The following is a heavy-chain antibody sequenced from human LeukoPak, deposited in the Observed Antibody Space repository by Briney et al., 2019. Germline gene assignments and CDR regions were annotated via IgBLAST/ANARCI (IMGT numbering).Heavy chain of an antibody. J-gene: IGHJ4*02. CDR1: GFTFSSYA. Sequence: PGRSLRLSCAASGFTFSSYAMPWVRQAPGKGLEWVVVISYDGSNKYYADSVKGRFTISRDNSKNTLYLQMNSLRAEDTAVYYCARDIYGGNSGSLIYWGQGTLVTVSS. CDR2: ISYDGSNK. V-gene: IGHV3-30-3*01. CDR3: ARDIYGGNSGSLIY. D-gene: IGHD4-17*01.